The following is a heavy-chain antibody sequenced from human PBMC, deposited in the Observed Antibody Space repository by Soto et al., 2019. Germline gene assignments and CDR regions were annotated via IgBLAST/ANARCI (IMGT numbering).Heavy chain of an antibody. D-gene: IGHD3-3*01. CDR3: ARGGGVGVAGSAAFDM. CDR2: INPATGAA. CDR1: GYPVTAYY. V-gene: IGHV1-2*02. J-gene: IGHJ3*02. Sequence: QLHLVQSGAVVKKPGASVTVSCSASGYPVTAYYMHWVRQAPGRGLEWMGGINPATGAAKYTQTFQGRVTMTRDTSTSNVFIVQSGTTYGEPAGLYCARGGGVGVAGSAAFDMWGQGTLVTVSS.